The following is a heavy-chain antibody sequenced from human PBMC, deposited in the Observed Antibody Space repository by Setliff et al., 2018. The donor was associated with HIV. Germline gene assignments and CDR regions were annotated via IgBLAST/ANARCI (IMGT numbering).Heavy chain of an antibody. D-gene: IGHD3-10*01. J-gene: IGHJ4*02. Sequence: SETLSLTCTVSGVSFGSSDYYRAWIRQPPGKGLEWIGSFYYSGSTYYNPSLKSRVTISVDTSKNQFSLRLTSVTAADTAVYCCARNTRAGDFDYWGQGTPVTVSS. CDR1: GVSFGSSDYY. CDR3: ARNTRAGDFDY. CDR2: FYYSGST. V-gene: IGHV4-39*01.